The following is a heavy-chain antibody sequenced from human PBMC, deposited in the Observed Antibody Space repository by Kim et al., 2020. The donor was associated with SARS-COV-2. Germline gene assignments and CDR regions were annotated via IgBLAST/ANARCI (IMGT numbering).Heavy chain of an antibody. CDR2: ISYDGSNK. J-gene: IGHJ4*02. V-gene: IGHV3-30-3*01. D-gene: IGHD3-22*01. Sequence: GGSLRLSCAASGFTFSSYAMHWVRQAPGKGLEWVVVISYDGSNKYYADSVKGRFTISRDNSKNTLYLQMNSLRAEDTAVYYCARDMYYYDSSGYSFDYWGQGTLVTVSS. CDR1: GFTFSSYA. CDR3: ARDMYYYDSSGYSFDY.